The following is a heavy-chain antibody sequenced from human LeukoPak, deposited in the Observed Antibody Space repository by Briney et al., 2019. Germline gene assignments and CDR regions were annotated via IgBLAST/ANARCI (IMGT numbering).Heavy chain of an antibody. V-gene: IGHV1-2*06. CDR1: GYTFTGYH. D-gene: IGHD6-13*01. Sequence: ASVKVSCKASGYTFTGYHIHWVRQAPGQGLEWMGRINPYSGDTNFAQKFQGRVTLTRDTSITTAYIYLRSIKPDDTAAYFLSIDQGSLSRSWYRVYWGQGTKVSVCS. J-gene: IGHJ4*02. CDR3: SIDQGSLSRSWYRVY. CDR2: INPYSGDT.